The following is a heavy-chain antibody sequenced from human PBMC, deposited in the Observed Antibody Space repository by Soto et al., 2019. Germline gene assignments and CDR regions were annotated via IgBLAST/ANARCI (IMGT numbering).Heavy chain of an antibody. CDR2: IYHTGRT. D-gene: IGHD3-10*01. CDR1: GGPRMSGNYS. V-gene: IGHV4-61*01. CDR3: AQEFAYIHY. J-gene: IGHJ4*02. Sequence: ETLSLTCTVPGGPRMSGNYSWSWIRQPPGKGLEWIGYIYHTGRTSYNPSLKSRVSISMDTSKNQVSLNLDSVTAADTAVDFCAQEFAYIHYWGPVTVFPVSS.